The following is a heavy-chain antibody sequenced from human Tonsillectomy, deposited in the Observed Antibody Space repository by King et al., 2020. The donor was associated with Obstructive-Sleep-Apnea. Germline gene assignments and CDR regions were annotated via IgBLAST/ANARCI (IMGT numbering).Heavy chain of an antibody. D-gene: IGHD3-16*02. V-gene: IGHV5-51*01. Sequence: QLVQSGAEVKKPGESLKISCKGSGYSFTSYWIGWVRQMPGKGLELMGIIYPGGSDTRYSPSFQGQVTISADKSSSSAYLQWSSLKASDTAMYYCARNFGSGELSYGYWGQGTLVTVSS. CDR2: IYPGGSDT. J-gene: IGHJ4*02. CDR1: GYSFTSYW. CDR3: ARNFGSGELSYGY.